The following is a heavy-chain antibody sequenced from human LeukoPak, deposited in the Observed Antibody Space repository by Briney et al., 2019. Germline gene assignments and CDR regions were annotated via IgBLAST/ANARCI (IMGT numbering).Heavy chain of an antibody. CDR1: GFTFSGSA. Sequence: GGSLRLSCAASGFTFSGSAIRWVRQSSGKGLEWVGRIRSNANNYATTYGASVNGRFSISRDDSENTAYLHMNSLKTEDTAVYYCSRVQAGRFSYFYMDVWGKGTTVIVSS. D-gene: IGHD6-13*01. CDR3: SRVQAGRFSYFYMDV. V-gene: IGHV3-73*01. J-gene: IGHJ6*03. CDR2: IRSNANNYAT.